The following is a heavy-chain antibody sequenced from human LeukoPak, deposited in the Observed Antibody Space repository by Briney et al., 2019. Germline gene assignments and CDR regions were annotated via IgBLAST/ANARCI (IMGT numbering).Heavy chain of an antibody. CDR1: GYTFTSYG. CDR2: ISAYNGNT. Sequence: ASVKVSCKASGYTFTSYGISWVRQAPGQGLEWMGWISAYNGNTNYAQKLQGRVTMTTDTSTSTAYMELRSLRSDDTAVYYCARVPILIFSGWYGFDYWAREPWSPSPQ. V-gene: IGHV1-18*01. D-gene: IGHD6-19*01. CDR3: ARVPILIFSGWYGFDY. J-gene: IGHJ4*02.